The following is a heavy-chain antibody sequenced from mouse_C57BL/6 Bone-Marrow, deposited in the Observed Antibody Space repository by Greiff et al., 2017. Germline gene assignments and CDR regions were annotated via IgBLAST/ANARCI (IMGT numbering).Heavy chain of an antibody. D-gene: IGHD2-10*01. CDR3: ARKGLRLLSEDWFAY. V-gene: IGHV1-9*01. J-gene: IGHJ3*01. CDR1: GYTFTGYW. Sequence: QVQLQQSGAELMKPGASVKLSCKATGYTFTGYWIAWVKQRPGHGLEWIGEILPGSGSTTYNEKFKGKAKFTADTSSNTAYMQRSSLTTEDSAIYYCARKGLRLLSEDWFAYWGQGTLVTVSA. CDR2: ILPGSGST.